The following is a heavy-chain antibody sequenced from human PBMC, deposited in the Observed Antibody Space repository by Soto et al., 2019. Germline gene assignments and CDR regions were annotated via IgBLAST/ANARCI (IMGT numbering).Heavy chain of an antibody. CDR1: GFTFSTYG. Sequence: QVQLVESGGGVVQPGRSLRLSCAASGFTFSTYGMHWVRQAPGKGLEWVAVIWYDGSNKYYADSVKGRFTISRVNSKNTLYLQMNSLRAEDTAVYYCARSSYYYDSSGYYPYYFDYWGQGTLVTVSS. V-gene: IGHV3-30*19. CDR2: IWYDGSNK. J-gene: IGHJ4*02. D-gene: IGHD3-22*01. CDR3: ARSSYYYDSSGYYPYYFDY.